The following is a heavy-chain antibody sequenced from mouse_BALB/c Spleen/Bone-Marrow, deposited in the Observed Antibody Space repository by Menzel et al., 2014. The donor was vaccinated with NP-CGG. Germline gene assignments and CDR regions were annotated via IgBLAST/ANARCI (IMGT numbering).Heavy chain of an antibody. Sequence: VQLQQSGPGLVAPSQSLSITCTVSGFSLTSYGVHWVRRPPGKGLEWLGVIWAGGSTNYYSALVSRLSISKDNSKSQVFLKMNSLQTDDTAMYYCAREKFITTATDAMDYWGQGTSVTVSS. V-gene: IGHV2-9*02. CDR1: GFSLTSYG. CDR3: AREKFITTATDAMDY. J-gene: IGHJ4*01. CDR2: IWAGGST. D-gene: IGHD1-2*01.